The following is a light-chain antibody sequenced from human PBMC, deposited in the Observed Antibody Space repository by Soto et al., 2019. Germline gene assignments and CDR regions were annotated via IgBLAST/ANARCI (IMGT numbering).Light chain of an antibody. V-gene: IGLV2-23*01. CDR2: EGS. J-gene: IGLJ2*01. CDR1: SSDVGSYIL. Sequence: QSALTQPASVSGSPGQSITISCTGTSSDVGSYILVSWYQQHPGKAPKLMIYEGSKRPSGVSSRFSGSKSGNTASLTISGLQAEDDADYYCRSYAGSGTGVFGGGTKLTVL. CDR3: RSYAGSGTGV.